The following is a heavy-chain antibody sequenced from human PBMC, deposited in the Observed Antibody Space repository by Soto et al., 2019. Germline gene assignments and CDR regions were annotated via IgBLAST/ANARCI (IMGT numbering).Heavy chain of an antibody. J-gene: IGHJ4*02. CDR2: ISYNGSKK. D-gene: IGHD2-2*01. Sequence: QVQLVESGGGVVQPGRSLRLSCAASGFTFSSYPIHWVRQAPGKGLEWVALISYNGSKKYYADSVKGRFTISRDNSKNTLSLPMNSLMAEETAVYYCARLKVPAASWYFNYWGQGTLVTVSS. V-gene: IGHV3-30-3*01. CDR3: ARLKVPAASWYFNY. CDR1: GFTFSSYP.